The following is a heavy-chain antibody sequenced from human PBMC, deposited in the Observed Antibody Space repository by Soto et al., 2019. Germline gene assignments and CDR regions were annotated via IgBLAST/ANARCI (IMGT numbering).Heavy chain of an antibody. CDR2: ISGSGGST. J-gene: IGHJ4*02. CDR1: GFTFSSYA. V-gene: IGHV3-23*01. CDR3: AKDAFYYYDSSGYYHDY. Sequence: GGSLRLSCAASGFTFSSYAMSWVRQAPGKGLEWVSAISGSGGSTYYADSVKGPFTISRDNSKNTLYLQMNSLRAEDTAVYYCAKDAFYYYDSSGYYHDYWGQGTLVTVSS. D-gene: IGHD3-22*01.